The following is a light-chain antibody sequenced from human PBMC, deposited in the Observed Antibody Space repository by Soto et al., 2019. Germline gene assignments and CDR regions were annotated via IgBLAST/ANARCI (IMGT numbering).Light chain of an antibody. CDR3: FSYTTSDTVL. CDR2: AVS. Sequence: QSALTQAASVSGSPGQSITISWTGTSSDIGGYNYVSWYQQRPGEAPKLLIYAVSYRPSGISNRFSGSKSGNTASLTISGLQSEDEAVYYCFSYTTSDTVLFGGGTKLTVL. V-gene: IGLV2-14*01. CDR1: SSDIGGYNY. J-gene: IGLJ2*01.